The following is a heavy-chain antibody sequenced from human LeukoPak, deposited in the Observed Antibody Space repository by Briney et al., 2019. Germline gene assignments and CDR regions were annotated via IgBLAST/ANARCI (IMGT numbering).Heavy chain of an antibody. CDR1: GGSISNYY. CDR3: ARGHSIEPYYYYYMDV. Sequence: SETLSLTCTVSGGSISNYYWSWIRQPPGKGLEWIGYIYHSGSTKYNPSLKSRVTISVDTSKNQFSLRLSSVTAADTAVYYCARGHSIEPYYYYYMDVWGKGTTVTVSS. J-gene: IGHJ6*03. V-gene: IGHV4-59*01. D-gene: IGHD4-11*01. CDR2: IYHSGST.